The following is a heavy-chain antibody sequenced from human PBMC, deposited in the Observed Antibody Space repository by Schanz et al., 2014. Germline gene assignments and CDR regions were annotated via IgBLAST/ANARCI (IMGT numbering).Heavy chain of an antibody. J-gene: IGHJ6*02. CDR3: ARARYGLDV. CDR2: INPTTGNP. V-gene: IGHV7-4-1*02. CDR1: GYDFHIYA. Sequence: QILLVQPGPEVKKPGASVTVSCKASGYDFHIYAYSWVRQAPGQGPEWIGWINPTTGNPGYAQGFTGRFVFSFDTSVSTAYLQISGLKAEDTAVYYCARARYGLDVWGQGTTVTVSS.